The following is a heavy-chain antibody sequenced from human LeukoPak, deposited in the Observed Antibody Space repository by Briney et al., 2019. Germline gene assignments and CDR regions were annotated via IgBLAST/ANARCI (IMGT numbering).Heavy chain of an antibody. V-gene: IGHV1-8*03. Sequence: ASVKVSCKASGYTFTSYGISWVRQATGQGLEWMGWMNPNSGNTGYAQKFQGRVTITRNTSISTAYMELSSLRSEDTAVYYCARGPVPYYDFWSGYYTRWGEFDYWGQGTLVTVSS. D-gene: IGHD3-3*01. J-gene: IGHJ4*02. CDR1: GYTFTSYG. CDR3: ARGPVPYYDFWSGYYTRWGEFDY. CDR2: MNPNSGNT.